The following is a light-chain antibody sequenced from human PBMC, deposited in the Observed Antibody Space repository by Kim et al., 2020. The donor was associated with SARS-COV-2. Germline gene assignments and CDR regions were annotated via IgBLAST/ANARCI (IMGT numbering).Light chain of an antibody. V-gene: IGKV1-39*01. J-gene: IGKJ2*01. Sequence: DIQMTQSPSSLSASVGDRVTITCRASQSISSYLNWYQQKPGKAPKVLIYAASSLQSGVPSRFSGSGSGSDFTLTISSLQPEDFATYYCQQSYSTLQYTFGPGTKLEI. CDR1: QSISSY. CDR3: QQSYSTLQYT. CDR2: AAS.